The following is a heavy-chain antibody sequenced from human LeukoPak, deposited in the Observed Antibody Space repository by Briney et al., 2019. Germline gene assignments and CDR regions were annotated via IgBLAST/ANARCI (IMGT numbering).Heavy chain of an antibody. CDR1: GGSTRSYY. J-gene: IGHJ4*02. V-gene: IGHV4-59*01. Sequence: PSETLSLTCAVYGGSTRSYYWSWIRQPSGKGLEWIGYISDSGSTKYNPSLESRVTISVDASKNQFSLKLTSVTAADTAVYYCARGGSNYDLLTGSYYFDFWGQGTLVTVSS. CDR2: ISDSGST. CDR3: ARGGSNYDLLTGSYYFDF. D-gene: IGHD3-9*01.